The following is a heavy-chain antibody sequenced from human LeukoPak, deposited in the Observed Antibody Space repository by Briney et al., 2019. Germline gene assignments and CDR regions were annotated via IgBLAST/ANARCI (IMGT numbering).Heavy chain of an antibody. J-gene: IGHJ5*02. CDR3: ARPIGGSGSYRLANWFDP. Sequence: SETLSLTCAVYGGSFSGYYWSWIRQPPGKGLEWIGEINHSGSTNYNPSLKSRVTISVDTSKNQFSLKLSSVTAADTAVYYCARPIGGSGSYRLANWFDPWGQGTLVTVSS. D-gene: IGHD3-10*01. CDR1: GGSFSGYY. V-gene: IGHV4-34*01. CDR2: INHSGST.